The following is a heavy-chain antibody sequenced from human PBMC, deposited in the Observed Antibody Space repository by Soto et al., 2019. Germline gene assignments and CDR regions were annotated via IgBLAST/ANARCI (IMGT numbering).Heavy chain of an antibody. V-gene: IGHV1-18*04. CDR3: AREPWGGMVATYHYYYGMDV. Sequence: QVQLVQSGAEVKKPGASVKVSCKASGYTFTSYGISWVRQAPGQGLEWMGWISAYNGNTNYAQKLQGRVTMTTDTSTSTAYMELRSLRSDDTAVYYCAREPWGGMVATYHYYYGMDVWGQGTTVTVSS. CDR2: ISAYNGNT. J-gene: IGHJ6*02. D-gene: IGHD5-12*01. CDR1: GYTFTSYG.